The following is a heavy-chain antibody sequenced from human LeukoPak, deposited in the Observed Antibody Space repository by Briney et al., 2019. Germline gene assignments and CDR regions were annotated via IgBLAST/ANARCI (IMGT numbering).Heavy chain of an antibody. D-gene: IGHD4-23*01. Sequence: ASVKVSCKASGYSFTSYAMNWVRQAPGRGLEWMGWINANTGNPTYARGFTGRYVFSLDNSVSTAYLQISSLKAEDTAVYYCAREGAPRWYYYMDVWGKGTTVTVSS. CDR3: AREGAPRWYYYMDV. V-gene: IGHV7-4-1*02. CDR1: GYSFTSYA. J-gene: IGHJ6*03. CDR2: INANTGNP.